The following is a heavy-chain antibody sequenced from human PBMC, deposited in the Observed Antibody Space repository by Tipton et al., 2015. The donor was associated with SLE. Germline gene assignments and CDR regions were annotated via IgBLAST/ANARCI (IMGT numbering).Heavy chain of an antibody. CDR3: TRGGRSSSWYWRD. D-gene: IGHD6-13*01. V-gene: IGHV3-23*01. CDR2: ISDTAYYK. Sequence: GSLRLSCVASGSTFTYYGMHWARQAPGKGLEWVSAISDTAYYKNYADSVKGRFTISRDNSRNTLSLEMNSLRAEDTAVYYCTRGGRSSSWYWRDWGQGTVVTVSS. CDR1: GSTFTYYG. J-gene: IGHJ4*02.